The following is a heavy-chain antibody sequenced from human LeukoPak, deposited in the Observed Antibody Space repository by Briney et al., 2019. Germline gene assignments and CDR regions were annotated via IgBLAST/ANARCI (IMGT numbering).Heavy chain of an antibody. CDR1: GGSFSGYY. Sequence: SETLSLTCAVSGGSFSGYYWSWIRQPPGKGLEWIGEINHSGSTNYNPSLKSRVTISVDTSKNQFSLKLSSVTAADTAVYYCARDTSVAAAMGDAFGIWGQGTMVTVSS. V-gene: IGHV4-34*01. CDR2: INHSGST. D-gene: IGHD6-13*01. CDR3: ARDTSVAAAMGDAFGI. J-gene: IGHJ3*02.